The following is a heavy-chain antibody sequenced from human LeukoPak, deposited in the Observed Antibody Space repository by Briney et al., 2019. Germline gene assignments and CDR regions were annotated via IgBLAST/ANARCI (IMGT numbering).Heavy chain of an antibody. CDR1: GGTFSSYA. D-gene: IGHD6-19*01. J-gene: IGHJ2*01. Sequence: SVKVSCKASGGTFSSYAINWVRQAPGQGLEWMGGIIPIFGTANYAQKFQGRVTITADESTSTAYMELSSLRSEDTAVYYCARAEQWLAPDFDLWGRGTLVTVSS. CDR3: ARAEQWLAPDFDL. V-gene: IGHV1-69*13. CDR2: IIPIFGTA.